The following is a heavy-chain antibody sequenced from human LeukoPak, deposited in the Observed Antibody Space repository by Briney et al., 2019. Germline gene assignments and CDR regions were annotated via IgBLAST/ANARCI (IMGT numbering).Heavy chain of an antibody. J-gene: IGHJ6*03. CDR3: AKTRYSGSYYYYYYYMDV. CDR1: GFTFDDYA. V-gene: IGHV3-43D*03. CDR2: ISWDGGST. Sequence: GGSLRLSCAASGFTFDDYAMHWVRQAPGKGLEWVSLISWDGGSTYYADSVKGRFTISRDNSRNSLYLQMNSLRAEDTALYYCAKTRYSGSYYYYYYYMDVWGKGTTVTVSS. D-gene: IGHD1-26*01.